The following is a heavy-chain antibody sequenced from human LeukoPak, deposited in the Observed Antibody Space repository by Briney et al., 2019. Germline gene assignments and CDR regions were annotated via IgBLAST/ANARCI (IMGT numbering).Heavy chain of an antibody. CDR3: AKVAGQYCSGGSCSNYYYYGMDV. Sequence: SGGSLRLSCAASGFTVSSNYMSWVRQAPGKGLEWVSVIYSGGSTYYADSVKGRFTISRDNSKNTLYLQMNSLRAEDTAVYYCAKVAGQYCSGGSCSNYYYYGMDVWGQGTTVTVSS. D-gene: IGHD2-15*01. CDR2: IYSGGST. CDR1: GFTVSSNY. V-gene: IGHV3-53*01. J-gene: IGHJ6*02.